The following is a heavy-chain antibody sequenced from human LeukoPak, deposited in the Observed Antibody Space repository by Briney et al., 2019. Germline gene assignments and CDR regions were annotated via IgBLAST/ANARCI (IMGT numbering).Heavy chain of an antibody. D-gene: IGHD3-16*01. CDR2: IVPILSTT. CDR1: GGSFSNYA. Sequence: SVEVSCKASGGSFSNYAISWVRQAPGQGLEWMGGIVPILSTTNYARKFQGRVTMTAGESTSTAYMELSSLISDDTAVYYCSRGPPPYTEGDLFYYYGLDVWGQGTTVTVSS. J-gene: IGHJ6*02. CDR3: SRGPPPYTEGDLFYYYGLDV. V-gene: IGHV1-69*01.